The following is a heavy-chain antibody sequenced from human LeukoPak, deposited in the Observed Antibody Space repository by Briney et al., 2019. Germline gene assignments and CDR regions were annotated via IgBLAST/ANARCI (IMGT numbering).Heavy chain of an antibody. V-gene: IGHV3-7*03. CDR1: GFTFSSYW. CDR3: ARDYRGLDGDYGDY. Sequence: EPGGSLRLSCAASGFTFSSYWMSWVRQAPGKGLEWVANIKQDGSEKHYVDSVKGRFTISRDNAKNSLYLQMNSLRAEDTAVYYCARDYRGLDGDYGDYWGQGTLVTVSS. CDR2: IKQDGSEK. D-gene: IGHD4-17*01. J-gene: IGHJ4*02.